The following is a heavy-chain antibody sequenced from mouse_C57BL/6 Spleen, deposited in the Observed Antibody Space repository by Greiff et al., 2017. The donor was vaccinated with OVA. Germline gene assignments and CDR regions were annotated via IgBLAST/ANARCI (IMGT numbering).Heavy chain of an antibody. Sequence: EVNVVESVAELVRPGASVKLSCTASGFNIKNTYMHWVKQRPEQGLEWIGRIDPANGNTKYAPKFLGKATITADTSSNTAYLQLSSLTSEDTAIYYCARTNSSSYVGYYYAIDYWGQGTSVTVSS. V-gene: IGHV14-3*01. D-gene: IGHD1-1*01. CDR3: ARTNSSSYVGYYYAIDY. CDR2: IDPANGNT. CDR1: GFNIKNTY. J-gene: IGHJ4*01.